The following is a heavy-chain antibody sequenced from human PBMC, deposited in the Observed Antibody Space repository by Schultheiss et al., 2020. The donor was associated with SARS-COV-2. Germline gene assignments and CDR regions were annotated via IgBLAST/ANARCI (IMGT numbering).Heavy chain of an antibody. D-gene: IGHD5-12*01. J-gene: IGHJ3*02. CDR1: GYTFTSYA. CDR2: INAGNGNT. Sequence: ASVKVSCKASGYTFTSYAMHWVRQAPGQRLEWMGWINAGNGNTKYSQKFQGRVTITADESTSTAYMELSSLRSEDTAVYYCARDGSGYDFLDAFDIWGQGTMVTVSS. V-gene: IGHV1-3*01. CDR3: ARDGSGYDFLDAFDI.